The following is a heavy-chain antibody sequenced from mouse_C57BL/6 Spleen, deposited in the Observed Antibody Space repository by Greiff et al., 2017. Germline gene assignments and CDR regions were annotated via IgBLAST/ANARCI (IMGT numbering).Heavy chain of an antibody. J-gene: IGHJ2*01. Sequence: QVQLKESGAELVRPGTSVKVSCKASGYAFTNYLIEWVKQRPGQGLEWIGVINPGSGGTNYNEKFKGKATLTADKSSSTAYMQLSSLTSEDSAVYFCATYGYPDYFDYWGQGTTLTVSS. CDR3: ATYGYPDYFDY. CDR2: INPGSGGT. D-gene: IGHD2-2*01. CDR1: GYAFTNYL. V-gene: IGHV1-54*01.